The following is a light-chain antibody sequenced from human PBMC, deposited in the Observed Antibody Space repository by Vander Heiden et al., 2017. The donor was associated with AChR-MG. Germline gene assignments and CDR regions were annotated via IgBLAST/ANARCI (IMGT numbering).Light chain of an antibody. CDR3: SSYTSSSTLVV. Sequence: QSALTQPASVSGSPGQSITISCTGTSSDVGGYNYVSWYQQHPGKAPKRMIYEVSNRPSGVSNRFSGSKSGNTASLKISGLQAEDEADDYCSSYTSSSTLVVFGGGTNLTVL. J-gene: IGLJ2*01. CDR1: SSDVGGYNY. V-gene: IGLV2-14*01. CDR2: EVS.